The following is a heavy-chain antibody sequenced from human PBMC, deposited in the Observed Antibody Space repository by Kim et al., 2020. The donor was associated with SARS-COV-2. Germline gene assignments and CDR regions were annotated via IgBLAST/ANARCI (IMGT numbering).Heavy chain of an antibody. V-gene: IGHV4-39*01. J-gene: IGHJ4*02. D-gene: IGHD6-13*01. CDR3: ARGHAADY. Sequence: SETLSLTCTVSGDSISSSPYYWGWIRQPPGKGLEWIGSTYYSGSAYYNPSLKSRVTISVDTSKNQFSLKLSSVTAADTAVYYCARGHAADYWGQGTLAT. CDR2: TYYSGSA. CDR1: GDSISSSPYY.